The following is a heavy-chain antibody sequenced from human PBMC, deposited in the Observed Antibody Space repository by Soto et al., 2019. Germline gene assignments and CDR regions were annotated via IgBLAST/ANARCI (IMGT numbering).Heavy chain of an antibody. CDR3: AKVVLSPMRRVGWFDP. Sequence: EVQLLESGGGLVQPGGSLRLSCAASGFTFSSYAMSWVRQAPGKGLEWVSAISGSGGSTYYADSVKGRFTISRDNSKNTLYLQMNSLRAEDTAVYYCAKVVLSPMRRVGWFDPWGQGTLVTVSS. J-gene: IGHJ5*02. V-gene: IGHV3-23*01. CDR2: ISGSGGST. CDR1: GFTFSSYA. D-gene: IGHD2-21*01.